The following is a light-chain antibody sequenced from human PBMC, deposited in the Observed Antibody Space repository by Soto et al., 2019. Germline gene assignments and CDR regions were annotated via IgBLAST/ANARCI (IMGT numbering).Light chain of an antibody. V-gene: IGKV1-39*01. CDR3: QRRRRTFLT. J-gene: IGKJ4*01. CDR1: HSISTD. CDR2: GAS. Sequence: DIQRAEERRAGTECRAGRVTINCRASHSISTDLNWYQQKPGRAPKLLIYGASNLQSGVPSRFSGSRPGRYFSRPSSPPEPEYLAPPYYQRRRRTFLTYSGGTKVDIK.